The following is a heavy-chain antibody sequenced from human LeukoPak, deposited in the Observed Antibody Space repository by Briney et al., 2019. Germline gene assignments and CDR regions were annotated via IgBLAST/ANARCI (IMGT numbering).Heavy chain of an antibody. CDR1: GFTFSSYA. Sequence: HPGGSLRLSCAASGFTFSSYAMHWVRQAPGKGLEYVSAISSNGGSTYYANSVKGRFTISRDNSKNTLYLQMGSLRAEDMAVYYCARALLWFGEPFDYWGQGTLVTVSS. V-gene: IGHV3-64*01. CDR3: ARALLWFGEPFDY. CDR2: ISSNGGST. J-gene: IGHJ4*02. D-gene: IGHD3-10*01.